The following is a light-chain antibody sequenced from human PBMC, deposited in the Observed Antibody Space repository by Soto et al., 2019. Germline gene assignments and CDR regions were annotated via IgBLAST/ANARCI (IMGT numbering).Light chain of an antibody. J-gene: IGLJ1*01. CDR2: DVS. CDR1: SSDVGVYNY. Sequence: QSALTQPRSVSGSPGQSVTISCTGTSSDVGVYNYVSWYQQYPGKAPKLMIYDVSKRPSGVPDRFSGSRSGNTASLTISGLQAEDEADYYCCSYAGGYTYVFGGETKVTVL. V-gene: IGLV2-11*01. CDR3: CSYAGGYTYV.